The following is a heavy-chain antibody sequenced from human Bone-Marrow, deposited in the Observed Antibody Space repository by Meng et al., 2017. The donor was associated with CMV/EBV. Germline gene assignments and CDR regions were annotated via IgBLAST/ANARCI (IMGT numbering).Heavy chain of an antibody. CDR1: SVSSGGYY. V-gene: IGHV4-61*08. CDR2: IYYSGST. Sequence: SVSSGGYYWSWIRQPPGKGLEWSVYIYYSGSTNYNPSLQSRLIILADTSKNQFSPKMSSAIAADTAVYYCARAPNYDMWTGYYFDYWGQGTLVTVSS. J-gene: IGHJ4*02. D-gene: IGHD3-9*01. CDR3: ARAPNYDMWTGYYFDY.